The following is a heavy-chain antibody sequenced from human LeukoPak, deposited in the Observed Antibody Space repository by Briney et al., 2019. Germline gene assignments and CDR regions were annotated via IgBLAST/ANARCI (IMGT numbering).Heavy chain of an antibody. Sequence: SETLSLTCTVSGGSINSYYWSWIRQPPGKGLEWIGYIYYSGSTNYNPSLKSRVTISVDTSKNQFSLKLSSVTAADTAVYYCARDLAYYYDSSGYYPGRYFDYWGQGTLVTVSS. CDR3: ARDLAYYYDSSGYYPGRYFDY. V-gene: IGHV4-59*01. CDR2: IYYSGST. J-gene: IGHJ4*02. CDR1: GGSINSYY. D-gene: IGHD3-22*01.